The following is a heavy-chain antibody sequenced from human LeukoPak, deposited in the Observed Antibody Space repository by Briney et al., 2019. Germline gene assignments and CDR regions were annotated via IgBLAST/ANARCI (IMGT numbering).Heavy chain of an antibody. CDR3: AKLKGWYGEGYFDY. V-gene: IGHV3-53*01. D-gene: IGHD3-10*01. Sequence: PGGSLRLSCAASGFTVSSNYMSWVRQAPGKGLEWVSGIYSDGRTYYADSVKGRFSISRDNSKNTLYLQMDTLRAEDTAVYYCAKLKGWYGEGYFDYWGQGTLVTVSA. CDR2: IYSDGRT. CDR1: GFTVSSNY. J-gene: IGHJ4*02.